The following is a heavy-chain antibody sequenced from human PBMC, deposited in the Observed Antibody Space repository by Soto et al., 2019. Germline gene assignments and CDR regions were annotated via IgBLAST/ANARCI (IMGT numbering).Heavy chain of an antibody. Sequence: ASVEVSCKASGYTLTGYFMHWVRQAPGQGLDYMGWIKPDSGGRSYAQKFQGRITMTSDTSISTVYMEVSSPGSDDTAVYYCARELQSTGSFDFWGQGTPVTVSS. J-gene: IGHJ4*02. V-gene: IGHV1-2*02. CDR2: IKPDSGGR. CDR1: GYTLTGYF. D-gene: IGHD6-25*01. CDR3: ARELQSTGSFDF.